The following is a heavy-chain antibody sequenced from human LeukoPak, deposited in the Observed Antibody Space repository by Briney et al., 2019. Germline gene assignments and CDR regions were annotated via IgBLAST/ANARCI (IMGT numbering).Heavy chain of an antibody. J-gene: IGHJ4*02. D-gene: IGHD4-11*01. CDR1: GFTSSSYW. Sequence: GGSLRLSCAASGFTSSSYWMSWVRQAPGKGLEWVSAISGSGGSTYYADSVKGRFTVSRDNSKNTVHLQMNSLRAEDTSVYYCAKASGIYSNYVYFDYWGQGALVTVSS. CDR2: ISGSGGST. CDR3: AKASGIYSNYVYFDY. V-gene: IGHV3-23*01.